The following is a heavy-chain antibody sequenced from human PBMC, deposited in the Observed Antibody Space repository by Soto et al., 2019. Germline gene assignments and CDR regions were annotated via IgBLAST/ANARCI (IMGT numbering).Heavy chain of an antibody. J-gene: IGHJ4*02. CDR3: AAQRGGGGY. V-gene: IGHV3-53*01. CDR1: GFTVSNNY. CDR2: IYSGGYT. Sequence: EVQLVESGGGLIQPGGSLRLSCAVSGFTVSNNYMSWVRQAPGKGLEGVSVIYSGGYTAYGDSVKGRFTISRDNSKNTLYLKMKSRRPDTPPVYSCAAQRGGGGYWGQGTLVTVSS. D-gene: IGHD6-25*01.